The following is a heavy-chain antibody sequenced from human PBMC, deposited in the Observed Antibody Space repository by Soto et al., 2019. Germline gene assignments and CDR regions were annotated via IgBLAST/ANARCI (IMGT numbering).Heavy chain of an antibody. V-gene: IGHV3-30*18. J-gene: IGHJ6*02. Sequence: QVQLVESGGGVVQPGRSLRLSCAASGFTFRSYVMHWVRQAPGKGLEWVAIISYDGSNKYYVNSVKGRFTISRDNSNNTLYLQMNSLRAEDTAIYYCAKDLSREVATTTKMYYHYGMDVCGQGTTVTVSS. CDR1: GFTFRSYV. D-gene: IGHD5-12*01. CDR3: AKDLSREVATTTKMYYHYGMDV. CDR2: ISYDGSNK.